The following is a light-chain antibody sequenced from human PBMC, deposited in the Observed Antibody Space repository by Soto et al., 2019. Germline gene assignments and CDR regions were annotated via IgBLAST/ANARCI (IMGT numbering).Light chain of an antibody. CDR3: ATWDGSLPGEV. CDR1: SSNIGNNY. J-gene: IGLJ2*01. V-gene: IGLV1-51*01. Sequence: QSVLTQSPSVSAAPGQKVTISCSGSSSNIGNNYVSWYQQLPGTAPKLLIYDNNKRPSGIPDRFSGSKSGTPGTLDITGLQTGDEADYYCATWDGSLPGEVFGGGTK. CDR2: DNN.